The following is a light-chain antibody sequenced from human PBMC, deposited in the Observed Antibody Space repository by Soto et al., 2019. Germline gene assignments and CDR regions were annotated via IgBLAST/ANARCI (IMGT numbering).Light chain of an antibody. J-gene: IGLJ2*01. V-gene: IGLV2-14*01. CDR2: DVS. CDR3: SPYTSSSSHVV. Sequence: QSALTQPASLSGSPGQPITISCTGTRSDVGGYNYVSWYQQHPGKAPKPMIYDVSNRPSGVSDRFSGSKSGNTASLAISGLQAQDEADDDCSPYTSSSSHVVFGGGTKLTVL. CDR1: RSDVGGYNY.